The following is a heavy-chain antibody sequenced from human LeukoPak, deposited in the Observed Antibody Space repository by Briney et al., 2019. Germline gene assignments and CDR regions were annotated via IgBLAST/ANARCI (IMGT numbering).Heavy chain of an antibody. CDR3: AREFPNWGRQDAFDI. V-gene: IGHV3-7*01. J-gene: IGHJ3*02. Sequence: GGSLRLSRAAPGFTLSRYWMSWGRQAPGKGLGWVANIKQDGSEKYYVDYVKGRFTISRDNAKNSLYLQMNSLRAEDTAVYYCAREFPNWGRQDAFDIWGQGTMVTVSS. CDR2: IKQDGSEK. CDR1: GFTLSRYW. D-gene: IGHD7-27*01.